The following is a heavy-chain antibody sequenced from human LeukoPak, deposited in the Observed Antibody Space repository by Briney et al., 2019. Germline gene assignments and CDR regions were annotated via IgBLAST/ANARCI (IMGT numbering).Heavy chain of an antibody. CDR3: ARVVGNWFDP. CDR2: ISSGSSYI. V-gene: IGHV3-21*01. D-gene: IGHD1-26*01. J-gene: IGHJ5*02. CDR1: GFTFSSYA. Sequence: GGSLRLSCAASGFTFSSYAMHWVRQAPGKGLEWVSCISSGSSYIYYADSVKGRFTISRDNAKNSLYLQMNSLRAEDTAVYYCARVVGNWFDPWGQGTLVTVSS.